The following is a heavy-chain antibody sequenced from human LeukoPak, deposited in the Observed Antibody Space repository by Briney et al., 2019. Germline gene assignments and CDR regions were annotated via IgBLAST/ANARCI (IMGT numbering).Heavy chain of an antibody. CDR3: ARGTDFWSGYYGFYYYGMDV. D-gene: IGHD3-3*01. CDR1: GFTFSSYW. V-gene: IGHV3-7*01. J-gene: IGHJ6*02. Sequence: PGGSLRLSCAASGFTFSSYWMSWVRQAPVKGLEWVANIKQDGREKSYVDSVKGRFTISRDNAKNSLYLQMNSLRAEDTAVYYCARGTDFWSGYYGFYYYGMDVWGQGTTVTVSS. CDR2: IKQDGREK.